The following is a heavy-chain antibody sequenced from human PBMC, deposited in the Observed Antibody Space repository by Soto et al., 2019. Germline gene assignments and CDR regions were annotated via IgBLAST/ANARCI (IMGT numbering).Heavy chain of an antibody. Sequence: EVQLVESGGGLVQPGGSLRLSCAASGFTFSTYWMSWVRQAPGKGLEWVATIRQDGSEKHHVDSVEGRFTISRDNAKNTMSLQTTSLRAEDTVMYYCVRGCGRASCPYFFDYWGQGTLVSVSS. J-gene: IGHJ4*02. V-gene: IGHV3-7*01. CDR2: IRQDGSEK. CDR1: GFTFSTYW. CDR3: VRGCGRASCPYFFDY. D-gene: IGHD2-2*01.